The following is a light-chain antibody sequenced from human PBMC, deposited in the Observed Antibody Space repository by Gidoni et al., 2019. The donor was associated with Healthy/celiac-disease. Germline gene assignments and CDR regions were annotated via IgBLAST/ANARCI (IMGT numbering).Light chain of an antibody. V-gene: IGKV1-9*01. J-gene: IGKJ4*01. CDR1: QGISSY. CDR3: QQLNSYPLT. Sequence: DIQFTQSPSFLSASVGDRVTITCRDSQGISSYLAWYQQKPGKAPKLLIYAASTLQSGVPSRFSGSGSGTEFTLTISSLQPEDFATYYCQQLNSYPLTFGGGTKVEIK. CDR2: AAS.